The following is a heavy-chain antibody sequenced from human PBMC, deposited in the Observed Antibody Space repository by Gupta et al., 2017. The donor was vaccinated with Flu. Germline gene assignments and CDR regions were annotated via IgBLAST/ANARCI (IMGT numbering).Heavy chain of an antibody. D-gene: IGHD2-15*01. CDR3: AKSVYCSGGGCYSPADH. J-gene: IGHJ4*02. Sequence: PGRGLEWVEVIWYKGNYKYYADSLKGRYTSTRDNAKDTAYLQIDSLRAEDTGLYYCAKSVYCSGGGCYSPADHWGQGTQVTVSS. V-gene: IGHV3-33*03. CDR2: IWYKGNYK.